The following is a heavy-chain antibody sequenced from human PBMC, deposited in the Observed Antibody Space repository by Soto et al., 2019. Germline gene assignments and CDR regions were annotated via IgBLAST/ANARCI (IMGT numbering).Heavy chain of an antibody. Sequence: GASVKVSCKASGGTFSSYASSWVRQAPGQGLEWMGGIIPIFGTANYAQKFQGRVTITADESTSTAYMELSSLRSEDTAVYYCALPYYYDSSGYSSHYNWFDPWGHGTLVTPSS. CDR2: IIPIFGTA. CDR3: ALPYYYDSSGYSSHYNWFDP. J-gene: IGHJ5*02. D-gene: IGHD3-22*01. CDR1: GGTFSSYA. V-gene: IGHV1-69*13.